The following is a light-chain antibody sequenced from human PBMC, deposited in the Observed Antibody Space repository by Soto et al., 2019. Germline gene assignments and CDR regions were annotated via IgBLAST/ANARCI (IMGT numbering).Light chain of an antibody. CDR2: DNY. Sequence: QSVLTQPPSVSAAPGQKVTISGSGSSSNIGNNYVSWYQQLPGTAPKLLIYDNYKRPSGIPDRFSASKSATSATLGITGLQTGDEADYYCGTWSSSLRAVVFGGYTQLAVL. CDR3: GTWSSSLRAVV. CDR1: SSNIGNNY. V-gene: IGLV1-51*01. J-gene: IGLJ2*01.